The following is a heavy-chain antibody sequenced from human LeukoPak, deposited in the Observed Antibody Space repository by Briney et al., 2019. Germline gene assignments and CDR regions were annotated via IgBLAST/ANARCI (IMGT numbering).Heavy chain of an antibody. J-gene: IGHJ3*02. CDR2: ISGSGGST. Sequence: GGSLRLSCAASGFTFSSHAMSWVRQAPGKGLEWVSAISGSGGSTYYADSVKGRFTISRDNSKNTLYLQMNSLRAEDTAVYYCAKDRDSSSWLAFDSWGQGTMVTVSS. V-gene: IGHV3-23*01. CDR1: GFTFSSHA. CDR3: AKDRDSSSWLAFDS. D-gene: IGHD6-13*01.